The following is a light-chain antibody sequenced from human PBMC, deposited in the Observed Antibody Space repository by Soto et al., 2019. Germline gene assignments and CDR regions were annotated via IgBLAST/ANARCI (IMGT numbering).Light chain of an antibody. Sequence: EIVMTQSPATLSVSPGERATLSCRASQSVSDKSAWYQQKPGQAPRLLIFGASTRATGIPARFSGSGSGTEFTLTISSLQSEDFAVYYCQQYKSWPYTFGQGTKLDIK. J-gene: IGKJ2*01. CDR3: QQYKSWPYT. V-gene: IGKV3-15*01. CDR1: QSVSDK. CDR2: GAS.